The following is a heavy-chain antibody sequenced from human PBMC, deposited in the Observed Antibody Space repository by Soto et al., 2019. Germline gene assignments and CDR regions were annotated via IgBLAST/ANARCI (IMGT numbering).Heavy chain of an antibody. V-gene: IGHV4-34*01. J-gene: IGHJ6*02. CDR3: ARGGGYSFGFDYYYGMDV. CDR2: INHSGST. CDR1: GGSFSGYY. D-gene: IGHD5-18*01. Sequence: QVQLQQWGAGLLKPSETLSLTCAVYGGSFSGYYWSWIRQPPGKGLEWIGEINHSGSTNYNPSLRSRITILVHTSKNQLSLKVSSVTAADTAVYYCARGGGYSFGFDYYYGMDVWCQGTTVTVSS.